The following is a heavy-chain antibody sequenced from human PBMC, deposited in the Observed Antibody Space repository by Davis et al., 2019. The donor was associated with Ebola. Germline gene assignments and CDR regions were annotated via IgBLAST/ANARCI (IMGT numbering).Heavy chain of an antibody. Sequence: GGSLRLSCAASGFTFSSYGMHWVRQAPGKGLEWVAVIWYDGSNKYYADSVEGRFTISRDNFRNTLYLQMNSLRAEDTAVYYCARGQLYTSSWSDYWGQGTLVTVSS. CDR1: GFTFSSYG. CDR3: ARGQLYTSSWSDY. V-gene: IGHV3-33*01. D-gene: IGHD6-13*01. J-gene: IGHJ4*02. CDR2: IWYDGSNK.